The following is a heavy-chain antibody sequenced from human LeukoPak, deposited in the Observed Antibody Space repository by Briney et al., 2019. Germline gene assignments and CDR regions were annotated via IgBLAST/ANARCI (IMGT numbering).Heavy chain of an antibody. D-gene: IGHD4-23*01. CDR2: ISGSGGST. Sequence: PGGSLRLSCAASGFTFSSYAMSWVRQAPGKGLEWVSAISGSGGSTYYADSVKGRFTISRDNSKNTLYLQMNSLRAEDTAAYYCASSLRWSDYFDYWGQGTLVTVSS. V-gene: IGHV3-23*01. CDR1: GFTFSSYA. J-gene: IGHJ4*02. CDR3: ASSLRWSDYFDY.